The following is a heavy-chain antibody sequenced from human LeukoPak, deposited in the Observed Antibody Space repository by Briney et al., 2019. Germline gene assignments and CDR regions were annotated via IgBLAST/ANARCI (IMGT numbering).Heavy chain of an antibody. CDR2: INPNSGGT. CDR1: GYTFTGYY. CDR3: VRDLTYYYDSSGYYYSH. D-gene: IGHD3-22*01. J-gene: IGHJ4*02. V-gene: IGHV1-2*02. Sequence: ASVKVSCKASGYTFTGYYMHWVRQAPGQGLEWMGWINPNSGGTNYAQKFQGRVTMTRDTSISTAYMELSRLRSDDTAVYYCVRDLTYYYDSSGYYYSHWGQGTLVTVSS.